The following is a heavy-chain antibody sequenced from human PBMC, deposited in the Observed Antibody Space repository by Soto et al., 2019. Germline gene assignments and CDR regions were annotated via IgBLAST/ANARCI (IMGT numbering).Heavy chain of an antibody. CDR1: GFTFSSYG. D-gene: IGHD3-3*01. Sequence: GGSLRLSCAASGFTFSSYGMHWVRQAPGKGLEWVAVISYDGSNKYYADSVKGRFTISRDNSKNTLYLQMNSLRAEDTAVYYCAKDRTYYDFWSGYYQAASVYYGMDVWGQGTTVTVSS. V-gene: IGHV3-30*18. CDR3: AKDRTYYDFWSGYYQAASVYYGMDV. CDR2: ISYDGSNK. J-gene: IGHJ6*02.